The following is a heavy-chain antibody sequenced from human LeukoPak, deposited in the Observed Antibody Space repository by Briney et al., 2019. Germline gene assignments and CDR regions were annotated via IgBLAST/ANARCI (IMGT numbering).Heavy chain of an antibody. J-gene: IGHJ4*02. Sequence: GASVKVSCKASGYTFTSYYMHWVRQAPGQGLEWMGWINPNSGGTNYAQKFQGRVTMTRDTSISTAYMELSRLGSDDTAVYYCARDYSGWWIDYWGQGTLVTVSS. CDR1: GYTFTSYY. D-gene: IGHD6-19*01. CDR3: ARDYSGWWIDY. V-gene: IGHV1-2*02. CDR2: INPNSGGT.